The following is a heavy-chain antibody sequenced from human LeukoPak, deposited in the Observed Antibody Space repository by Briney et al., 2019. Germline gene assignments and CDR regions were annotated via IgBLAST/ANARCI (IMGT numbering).Heavy chain of an antibody. D-gene: IGHD2/OR15-2a*01. CDR1: GGSFSGYY. J-gene: IGHJ4*02. V-gene: IGHV4-4*07. CDR3: ARDRGLIEGGFDY. CDR2: IYTSGST. Sequence: SETLSLTCAVYGGSFSGYYWSWIRQPAGKGLEWIGRIYTSGSTNYNPSLKSRVTISVDTSKNQFSLKLSSVTAADTAVYYCARDRGLIEGGFDYWGQGTLVTVSS.